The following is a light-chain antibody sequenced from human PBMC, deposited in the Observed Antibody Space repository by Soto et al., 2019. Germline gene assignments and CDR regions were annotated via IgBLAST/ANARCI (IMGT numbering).Light chain of an antibody. V-gene: IGKV1-5*01. CDR1: QSISNR. CDR3: QQYDTYWT. Sequence: DIHMTQSPSTLSASLGDRGTITCRASQSISNRLAWYQQKPGKAPKVLIYDASSLESGVPSRFSGSGSATEFILTISNLQPDDFATYYCQQYDTYWTFGQGTKV. CDR2: DAS. J-gene: IGKJ1*01.